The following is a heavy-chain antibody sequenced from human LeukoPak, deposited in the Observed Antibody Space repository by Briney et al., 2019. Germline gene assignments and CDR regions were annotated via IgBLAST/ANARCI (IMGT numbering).Heavy chain of an antibody. V-gene: IGHV3-20*04. D-gene: IGHD4-23*01. CDR3: ARDQSSGYGGNSGY. CDR2: INWNGGST. Sequence: EGSLRLSCAASGFTFDDYGMSWVRQAPGKGLEWVSGINWNGGSTGYADSVKGRFTISRDNAKNSLYLQMNSLRAEDTALYYCARDQSSGYGGNSGYWGQGTLVTVSS. J-gene: IGHJ4*02. CDR1: GFTFDDYG.